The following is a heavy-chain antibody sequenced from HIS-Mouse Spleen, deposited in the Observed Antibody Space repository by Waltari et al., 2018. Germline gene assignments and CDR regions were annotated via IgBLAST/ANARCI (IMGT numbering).Heavy chain of an antibody. CDR2: ISYEGSNK. CDR1: GFTFSSYG. CDR3: ATLSWGYEYNSFDY. V-gene: IGHV3-30*03. Sequence: QVQLVESGGGVVQPGRSLRLSCAASGFTFSSYGMHWVRQAPGKGVEWGAVISYEGSNKYYADSVKGGFTISRDNSKNTLDLQMNSRRAEDTAVYYCATLSWGYEYNSFDYWGQGTLVTVSS. D-gene: IGHD6-13*01. J-gene: IGHJ4*02.